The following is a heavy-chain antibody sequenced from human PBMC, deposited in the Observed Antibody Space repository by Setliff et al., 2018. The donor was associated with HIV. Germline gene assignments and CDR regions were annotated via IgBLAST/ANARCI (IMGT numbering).Heavy chain of an antibody. CDR2: IYASDTSGNT. D-gene: IGHD2-15*01. Sequence: PSETLSLTCTVSGGSITTGSYYWSWLRPPAGQGLEWIGHIYASDTSGNTNYNPSLKSRVAISLDTSRNQLSLKLTSVTAADTAVYYCAKARRVADFDYWGQGTLVTVSS. J-gene: IGHJ4*02. CDR3: AKARRVADFDY. CDR1: GGSITTGSYY. V-gene: IGHV4-61*09.